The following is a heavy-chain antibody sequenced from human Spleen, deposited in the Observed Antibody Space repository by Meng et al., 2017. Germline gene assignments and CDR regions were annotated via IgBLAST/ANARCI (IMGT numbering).Heavy chain of an antibody. CDR3: ARQSGIAAEGSGFDY. V-gene: IGHV2-26*01. J-gene: IGHJ4*02. D-gene: IGHD6-13*01. CDR1: GFSLSNAGMG. Sequence: SGPTLVKPTETLTLTCTVSGFSLSNAGMGVSWIRQPPGKALEWLAHLFSNDEKSYNTSLKSRLTISKDTSKSQVVLTMANMDPVDTATYYCARQSGIAAEGSGFDYWGQGTLVTVS. CDR2: LFSNDEK.